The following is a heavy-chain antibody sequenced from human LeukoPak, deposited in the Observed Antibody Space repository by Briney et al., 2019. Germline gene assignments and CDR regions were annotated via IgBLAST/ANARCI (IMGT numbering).Heavy chain of an antibody. CDR2: IIPIFGTA. J-gene: IGHJ5*02. D-gene: IGHD2-2*02. V-gene: IGHV1-69*05. CDR3: ARVLRLVPAAIRAFYRGFDP. CDR1: GGTFSSYA. Sequence: SVKVSCKASGGTFSSYAISWVRQAPGQGLEWMGGIIPIFGTANYAQKFQGRVTITTDESTSTAYMELSSLRSEDTAVYYCARVLRLVPAAIRAFYRGFDPWGQGTLVTVSS.